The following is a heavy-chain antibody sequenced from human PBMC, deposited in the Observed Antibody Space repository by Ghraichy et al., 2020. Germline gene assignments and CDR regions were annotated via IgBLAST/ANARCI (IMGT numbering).Heavy chain of an antibody. Sequence: GGSLRLSCAASGFTFSTYWMSWVRQTPGKGPEWVANINQDRTEKYYVDSVKGRFTISRDNAKNSLYLQMNSLRVEDTAVYYCARDVYDSGCPFDYWGQGILVTVSS. CDR1: GFTFSTYW. CDR2: INQDRTEK. D-gene: IGHD6-19*01. V-gene: IGHV3-7*03. CDR3: ARDVYDSGCPFDY. J-gene: IGHJ4*02.